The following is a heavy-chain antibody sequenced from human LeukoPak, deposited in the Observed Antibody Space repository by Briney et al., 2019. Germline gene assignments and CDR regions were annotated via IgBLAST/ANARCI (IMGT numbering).Heavy chain of an antibody. CDR3: AKETPDYYGSGSYLY. CDR1: GFTFSSYE. Sequence: PGGSLRLSCAASGFTFSSYEMNWVRQAPGKGLEWVSYISSSGSTIYYADSVKGRFTISRDNSKNTLYLQMNSLRAEDTAVYYCAKETPDYYGSGSYLYWGQGTLVTVSS. J-gene: IGHJ4*02. D-gene: IGHD3-10*01. V-gene: IGHV3-48*03. CDR2: ISSSGSTI.